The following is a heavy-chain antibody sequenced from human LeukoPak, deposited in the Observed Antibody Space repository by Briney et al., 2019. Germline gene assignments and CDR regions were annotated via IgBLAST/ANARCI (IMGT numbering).Heavy chain of an antibody. V-gene: IGHV3-30*02. Sequence: GGSLRLSCAASGFTFSSYGMHWVRQAPGKGLEWVAFIRYDGSNKYYADSVKGRFTISRDSSNNTLYLQMNSLRPEDTAVYYCARRVAVADNYFDYWGQGTLVTVSS. J-gene: IGHJ4*02. CDR1: GFTFSSYG. CDR3: ARRVAVADNYFDY. D-gene: IGHD6-19*01. CDR2: IRYDGSNK.